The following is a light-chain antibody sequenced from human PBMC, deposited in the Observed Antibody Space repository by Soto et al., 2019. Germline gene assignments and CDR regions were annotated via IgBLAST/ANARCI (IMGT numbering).Light chain of an antibody. V-gene: IGKV1-39*01. CDR2: AAS. Sequence: DIQMTQSPSTLSGSVGERVTITCRASQSISSYLNWYQQKPGKAPKLLIYAASSLQSGVPSRFSGSGSGTDFTLTISSLQPEDFATYYCQQSYSTPPTFGQGTRLEI. CDR3: QQSYSTPPT. J-gene: IGKJ5*01. CDR1: QSISSY.